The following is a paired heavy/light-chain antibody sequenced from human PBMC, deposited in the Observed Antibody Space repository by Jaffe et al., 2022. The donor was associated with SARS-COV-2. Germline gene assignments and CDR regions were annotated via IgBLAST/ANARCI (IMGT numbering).Light chain of an antibody. V-gene: IGLV1-40*01. CDR1: SSNIGSTYD. CDR2: GNN. CDR3: QSYDTSLRGVI. Sequence: QSVLTQPPSVSGAPGQRVTISCSGSSSNIGSTYDVHWYQQLPGTAPKLLIYGNNNRPSGVPDRFYGSKSGTSASLAITGLQAEDEADYYCQSYDTSLRGVIFGGGTKLTVL. J-gene: IGLJ2*01.
Heavy chain of an antibody. CDR3: SRGTGSGAYGLDP. D-gene: IGHD1-26*01. J-gene: IGHJ5*02. V-gene: IGHV1-18*01. CDR2: ISAYSGNT. CDR1: GYRFTSYG. Sequence: QVQLVQSGAEVKKPGASVKVSCKASGYRFTSYGISWVRQAPGQGLEWMGWISAYSGNTNYAQILQGRVTMTTDTSTSTAYMEVRSLRSDDTAVYYCSRGTGSGAYGLDPWGQGTLVIVSS.